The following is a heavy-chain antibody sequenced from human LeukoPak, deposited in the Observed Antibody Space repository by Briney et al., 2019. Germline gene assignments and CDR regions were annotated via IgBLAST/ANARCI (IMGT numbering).Heavy chain of an antibody. J-gene: IGHJ3*02. D-gene: IGHD2-2*01. CDR1: GGSFSGYY. CDR2: INHSGST. Sequence: PSETLSLTCAVYGGSFSGYYWSWIRQPPGKGLEWIGEINHSGSTNYNPSLKSRVTISVDTSKNQFSLKLSSVTAADTAVYYCARGPRGIVVVPAASNDAFDIWGQGTMVTVSS. V-gene: IGHV4-34*01. CDR3: ARGPRGIVVVPAASNDAFDI.